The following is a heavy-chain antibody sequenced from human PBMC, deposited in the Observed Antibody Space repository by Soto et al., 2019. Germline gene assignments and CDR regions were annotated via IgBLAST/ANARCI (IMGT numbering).Heavy chain of an antibody. CDR1: GGSISSYY. CDR2: IYYSGST. V-gene: IGHV4-59*01. D-gene: IGHD3-3*01. Sequence: SEALSLSCTGSGGSISSYYWSWIRQPPGKGLEWIGYIYYSGSTNYNPSLKSRVTISVDTSKNQFSLKLSSVTAADTAVYYCARGGGWSGPFAYWGQGTLVTVS. J-gene: IGHJ4*02. CDR3: ARGGGWSGPFAY.